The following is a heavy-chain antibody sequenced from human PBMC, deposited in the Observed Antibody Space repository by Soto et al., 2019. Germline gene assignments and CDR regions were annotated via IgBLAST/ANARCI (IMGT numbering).Heavy chain of an antibody. CDR2: VNPIVNMS. CDR1: GDTFNFYS. D-gene: IGHD3-10*01. J-gene: IGHJ4*02. V-gene: IGHV1-69*02. Sequence: QVQLVQSGAEVKRPGSSVKVSCKASGDTFNFYSINWVRQAPGLGLEWMGRVNPIVNMSNYAQKFQGRVTMTADNSTSTGYKELSSLRSEDTAIYDSASSYGSGYRAFDYWGQGALVTVSS. CDR3: ASSYGSGYRAFDY.